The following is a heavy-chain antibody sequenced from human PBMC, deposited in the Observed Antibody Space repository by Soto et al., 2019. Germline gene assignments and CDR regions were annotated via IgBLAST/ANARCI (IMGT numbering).Heavy chain of an antibody. CDR2: INPNSGDT. J-gene: IGHJ6*02. V-gene: IGHV1-2*04. CDR3: ARDLDACSGGSCYPGSYKYYSAMDV. CDR1: GYTFTGYF. D-gene: IGHD2-15*01. Sequence: ASVKVSCKTSGYTFTGYFIHWVRQAPGQGLEWMGRINPNSGDTHYAQKFQGSVTLTRDTSISTAYMELTSLRYDDTAVYFCARDLDACSGGSCYPGSYKYYSAMDVWGQGTTVTV.